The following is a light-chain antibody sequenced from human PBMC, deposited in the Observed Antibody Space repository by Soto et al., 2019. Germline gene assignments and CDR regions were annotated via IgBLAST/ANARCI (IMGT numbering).Light chain of an antibody. CDR1: QSLSSY. Sequence: IVLTQSPGTLALSPGESATLSCRASQSLSSYLAWYQQKPGQAPRLLIFGASIRVTGIPDRFIGSGSGTDFTLTISRLEPEDFAVYYCQHYVASLTTFGQGTKVDIK. J-gene: IGKJ1*01. CDR2: GAS. CDR3: QHYVASLTT. V-gene: IGKV3-20*01.